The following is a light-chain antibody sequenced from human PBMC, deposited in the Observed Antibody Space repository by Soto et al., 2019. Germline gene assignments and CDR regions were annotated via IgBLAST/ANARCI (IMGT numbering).Light chain of an antibody. V-gene: IGKV1-27*01. CDR2: AAS. Sequence: DIQMTQSPSSLSASVGARVTITCRASQGISHFLAWYQQKPGKVPKLLIYAASILQSGVPPRFSGSGSGTEFTLTISSLQPEDVATYYCQKYNTVPRTFGQGTKVEI. CDR3: QKYNTVPRT. CDR1: QGISHF. J-gene: IGKJ1*01.